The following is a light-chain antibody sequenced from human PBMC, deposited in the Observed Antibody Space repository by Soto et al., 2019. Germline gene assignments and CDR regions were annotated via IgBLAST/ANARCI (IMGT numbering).Light chain of an antibody. CDR3: QQYNNCPLT. CDR1: QSVSSN. J-gene: IGKJ1*01. CDR2: GAS. V-gene: IGKV3-15*01. Sequence: EIVMTRSPATLSVSPGERATLSCRASQSVSSNLAWYQQKPGQAPRLLIYGASTRATGIPARFSGSGSGTEFTLTISSLQSEDFAVYYCQQYNNCPLTFGQGTKVEIK.